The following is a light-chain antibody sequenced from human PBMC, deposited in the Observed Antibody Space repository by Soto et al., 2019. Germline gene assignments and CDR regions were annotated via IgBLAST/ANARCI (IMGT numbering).Light chain of an antibody. CDR2: GAS. J-gene: IGKJ2*01. CDR1: QSIRDT. CDR3: QLHDRLLFP. Sequence: TVSFSPEERATLSCRACQSIRDTVAWYHQKPRQAPRLIIHGASTRATGFPARFSGSVSGTDFALTISRLRLEYPRVYYCQLHDRLLFPFG. V-gene: IGKV3-15*01.